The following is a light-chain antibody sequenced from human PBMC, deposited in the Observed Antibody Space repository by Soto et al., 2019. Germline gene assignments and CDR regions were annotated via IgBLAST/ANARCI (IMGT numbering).Light chain of an antibody. CDR3: QQYNNWPPAST. J-gene: IGKJ3*01. Sequence: EIVMTQSPATLSVSPGERATLSCRASQSVSSNFAWYQQKPGQAPRLLIYCASTRATGIPATFSGSGSGTEFTLTISILQSEDFAVSYCQQYNNWPPASTFGPGTKVDIK. CDR2: CAS. V-gene: IGKV3-15*01. CDR1: QSVSSN.